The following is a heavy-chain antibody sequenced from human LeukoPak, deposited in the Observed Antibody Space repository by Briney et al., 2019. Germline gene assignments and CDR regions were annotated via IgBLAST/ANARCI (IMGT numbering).Heavy chain of an antibody. D-gene: IGHD6-19*01. V-gene: IGHV3-9*01. J-gene: IGHJ3*02. Sequence: GGSLRLSCAASGFTFDDYAMHWVRQAPGKGLEWVSGISWNSGNIGYADSVKGRFTISRDNAKNSLYLQMNSLRAEDTALYYCAKGTSSGWYLIAFDIWGQGTMVTVSS. CDR1: GFTFDDYA. CDR2: ISWNSGNI. CDR3: AKGTSSGWYLIAFDI.